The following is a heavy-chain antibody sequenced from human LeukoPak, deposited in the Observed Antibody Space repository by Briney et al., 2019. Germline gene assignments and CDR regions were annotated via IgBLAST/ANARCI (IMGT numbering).Heavy chain of an antibody. CDR3: ARCIYTAMVSY. J-gene: IGHJ4*02. CDR2: IKQDGSEK. V-gene: IGHV3-7*01. Sequence: GGSLRLSCAASGFTFSSYWMSWVRQAPGKGLEWVANIKQDGSEKYYVDSVKGRFTISRDNAKNSPYLQMNSLRAEDTAVYYCARCIYTAMVSYWGQGTLVTVSS. CDR1: GFTFSSYW. D-gene: IGHD5-18*01.